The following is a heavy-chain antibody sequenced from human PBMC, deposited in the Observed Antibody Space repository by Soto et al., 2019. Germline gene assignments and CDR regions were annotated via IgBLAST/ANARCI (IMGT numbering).Heavy chain of an antibody. V-gene: IGHV3-66*01. D-gene: IGHD5-18*01. CDR2: LYSAGGT. CDR1: AFTVSSNY. CDR3: ERDRGYGAMDV. Sequence: EVQLVESGGGLVQPGGSLRLSCAASAFTVSSNYMTWVRQAPGKGLEWVSLLYSAGGTNYADSVKGRFTISRDNSNNTLCLQMNSLRVEDTAVYYCERDRGYGAMDVWGQGTTVTVSS. J-gene: IGHJ6*02.